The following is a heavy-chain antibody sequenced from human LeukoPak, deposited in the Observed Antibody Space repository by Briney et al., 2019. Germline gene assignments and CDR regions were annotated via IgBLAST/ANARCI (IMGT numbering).Heavy chain of an antibody. CDR2: ISSSSSTI. CDR3: ARGGYDFWSGYLGGGPYYFDY. V-gene: IGHV3-48*02. J-gene: IGHJ4*02. D-gene: IGHD3-3*01. Sequence: GGSLRLSCAASGFTFSSYSMNWVRQAPGKGLEWVSYISSSSSTIYYADSVKGRFTISRDNVKNSLYLQMNSLRDEDTAVYYCARGGYDFWSGYLGGGPYYFDYWGQGTLVTVSS. CDR1: GFTFSSYS.